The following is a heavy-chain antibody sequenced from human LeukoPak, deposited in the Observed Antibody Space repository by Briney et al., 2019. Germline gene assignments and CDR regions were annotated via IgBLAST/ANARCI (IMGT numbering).Heavy chain of an antibody. D-gene: IGHD1-1*01. CDR1: GFTLSIYS. CDR2: ISGSGSRT. J-gene: IGHJ4*02. V-gene: IGHV3-23*01. Sequence: GGSLRLSCAASGFTLSIYSMNWVRQTPGKGLEWVSAISGSGSRTYYADSVKARFTVSRDNSKNILYLQMHSLTVEDTAIYFCAKDYNAFDFWGQGTLVTVSS. CDR3: AKDYNAFDF.